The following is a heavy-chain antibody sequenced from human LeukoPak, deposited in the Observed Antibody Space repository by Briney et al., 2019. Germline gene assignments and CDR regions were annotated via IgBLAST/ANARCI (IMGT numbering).Heavy chain of an antibody. V-gene: IGHV1-69*05. J-gene: IGHJ4*02. D-gene: IGHD4-23*01. CDR1: GGTFSSYA. CDR2: VIPIFGTA. Sequence: GASVKVSCKASGGTFSSYAISWVRQAPGQGLEWMGRVIPIFGTANYAQKFQGRVTITTDESTSTAYMELSSLRSEDTAVDYCARGSGYGGNSIYFDYWGQGTLVTVSS. CDR3: ARGSGYGGNSIYFDY.